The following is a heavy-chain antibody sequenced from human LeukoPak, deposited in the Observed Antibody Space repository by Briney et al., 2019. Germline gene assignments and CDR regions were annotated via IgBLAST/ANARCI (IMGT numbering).Heavy chain of an antibody. CDR1: GYTFTGCY. D-gene: IGHD5-24*01. Sequence: ASVKVSCKASGYTFTGCYMHWVRQAPGQGLEWMGRINPNSGGTNYAQKFQGRVTMTRDTSISTAYMELSRLRSDDTAVYYCAREMATIDAFDIWGQGTMVTVSS. V-gene: IGHV1-2*06. CDR2: INPNSGGT. CDR3: AREMATIDAFDI. J-gene: IGHJ3*02.